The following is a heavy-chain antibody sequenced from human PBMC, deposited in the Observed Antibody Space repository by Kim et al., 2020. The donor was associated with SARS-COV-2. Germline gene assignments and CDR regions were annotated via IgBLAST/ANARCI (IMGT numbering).Heavy chain of an antibody. D-gene: IGHD5-12*01. Sequence: SETLSLTCTVSGGSISSYYWSWIRQPAGKGLEWIGRIYTSGSTNYNPSLKSRVTMSVDTSKNQFSLKLSSVTAADTAVYYCARIRMAPGYYGMDVWGQGTTVTVSS. V-gene: IGHV4-4*07. CDR3: ARIRMAPGYYGMDV. J-gene: IGHJ6*02. CDR2: IYTSGST. CDR1: GGSISSYY.